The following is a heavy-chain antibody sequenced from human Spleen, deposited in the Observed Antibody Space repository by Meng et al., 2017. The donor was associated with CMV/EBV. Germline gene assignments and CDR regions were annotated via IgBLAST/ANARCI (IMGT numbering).Heavy chain of an antibody. CDR1: DDSVSTGSYY. Sequence: SETLSLTCTVSDDSVSTGSYYWNWIRQPPGKGLEWIGYIYYSGSTSYNPSLKSRVTISMDTSKSQFSLQLNSVTAADTAMYYCAGRPLRHFWSASFYYWGQGRLVTVSS. D-gene: IGHD3-3*02. V-gene: IGHV4-61*01. J-gene: IGHJ4*02. CDR3: AGRPLRHFWSASFYY. CDR2: IYYSGST.